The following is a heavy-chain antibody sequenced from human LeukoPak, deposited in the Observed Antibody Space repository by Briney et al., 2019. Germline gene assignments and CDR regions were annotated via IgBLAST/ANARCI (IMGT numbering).Heavy chain of an antibody. CDR3: ARSPSGSYPD. D-gene: IGHD1-26*01. Sequence: SETLSLTCAVYGGSFSGYYWSWMREPPGKGLEGIGEINHSGSTNYNLSLERRVTMSIDTSKNHFSLRLSSMTAADTATYYCARSPSGSYPDWGQGTLVTVSS. V-gene: IGHV4-34*01. J-gene: IGHJ4*02. CDR1: GGSFSGYY. CDR2: INHSGST.